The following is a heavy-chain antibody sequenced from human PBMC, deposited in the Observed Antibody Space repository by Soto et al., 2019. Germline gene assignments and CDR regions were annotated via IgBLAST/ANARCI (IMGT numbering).Heavy chain of an antibody. CDR1: GYTFTSYA. CDR3: ARLGYGDYYYYMDV. J-gene: IGHJ6*03. D-gene: IGHD4-17*01. V-gene: IGHV1-3*01. CDR2: INAGNGNT. Sequence: ASVKVSCKASGYTFTSYAIHWVRQAPGQRLEWMGWINAGNGNTKYSQKFQGRVTITRDTSASTAYMELSSLKSEDRAVYYCARLGYGDYYYYMDVWGKGTTVTVSS.